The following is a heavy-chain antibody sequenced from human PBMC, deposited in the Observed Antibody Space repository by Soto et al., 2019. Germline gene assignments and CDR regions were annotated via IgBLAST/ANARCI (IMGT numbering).Heavy chain of an antibody. V-gene: IGHV1-2*02. J-gene: IGHJ3*02. CDR2: INPNSGGT. CDR3: ARSRIQLWPDAFDI. D-gene: IGHD5-18*01. Sequence: ASVKVSFKASGYTFTSYDINWLRQAPGQGLEWMGWINPNSGGTNYAQKFQGRVTMTRETSISIAYMELNSLRSDDTAVYYCARSRIQLWPDAFDIWGQGTMVTVSS. CDR1: GYTFTSYD.